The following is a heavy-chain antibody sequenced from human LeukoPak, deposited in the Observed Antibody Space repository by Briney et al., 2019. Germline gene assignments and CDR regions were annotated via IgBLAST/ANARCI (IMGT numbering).Heavy chain of an antibody. D-gene: IGHD2-2*01. V-gene: IGHV3-30-3*01. Sequence: PGGSLRLSCAASGFTFSSYAMHWVRQAPGKGLEWVAVISYDGSNKYYADSVKGRFTISRDNSKNTLYLQMNSLRAEDTAVYYCARVADREDIVVVPAAYRGAFDIWGQGTMVTVSS. J-gene: IGHJ3*02. CDR3: ARVADREDIVVVPAAYRGAFDI. CDR2: ISYDGSNK. CDR1: GFTFSSYA.